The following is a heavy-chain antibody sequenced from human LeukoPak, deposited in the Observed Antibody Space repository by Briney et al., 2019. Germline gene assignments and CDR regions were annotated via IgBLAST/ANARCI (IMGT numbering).Heavy chain of an antibody. CDR2: ISGSGGRT. J-gene: IGHJ4*02. CDR3: AKRGVVIRVILVGFHKEANYFDS. V-gene: IGHV3-23*01. CDR1: GITLSNYG. Sequence: GGSLRLSCAVSGITLSNYGMSWVRQAPGEGLEWVAGISGSGGRTNYEDSVKGRFTVSRDNPKNTLYLQMNSLRAEDTAVYFCAKRGVVIRVILVGFHKEANYFDSWGQGALVTVSS. D-gene: IGHD3-22*01.